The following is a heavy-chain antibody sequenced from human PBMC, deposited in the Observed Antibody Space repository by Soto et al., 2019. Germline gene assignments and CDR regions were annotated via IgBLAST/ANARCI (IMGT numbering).Heavy chain of an antibody. J-gene: IGHJ6*02. CDR2: IYPGDSDT. V-gene: IGHV5-51*01. D-gene: IGHD6-13*01. CDR3: ARHRNSESSSWYYYYYGMDV. Sequence: GESLNISCKGSGYSFTSYWIGWVRQMPGKGLEWMGIIYPGDSDTRYSPSFQGQVTISADKSISTAYLQWSSLKASDTAMYYCARHRNSESSSWYYYYYGMDVWGQGTTVTVSS. CDR1: GYSFTSYW.